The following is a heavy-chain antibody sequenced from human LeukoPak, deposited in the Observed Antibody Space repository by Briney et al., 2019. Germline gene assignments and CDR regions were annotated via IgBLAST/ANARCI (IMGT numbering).Heavy chain of an antibody. J-gene: IGHJ4*02. Sequence: SETLSLICTVSGGSISSYYWSWIRQPPGKGLEWIGYIYYSGSTNYNPSLKSRVTISVDTSKNQFSLKLSSVTAADTAVYYCAREGYSYGLFDYWGQGTLVTVSS. CDR1: GGSISSYY. V-gene: IGHV4-59*01. CDR3: AREGYSYGLFDY. D-gene: IGHD5-18*01. CDR2: IYYSGST.